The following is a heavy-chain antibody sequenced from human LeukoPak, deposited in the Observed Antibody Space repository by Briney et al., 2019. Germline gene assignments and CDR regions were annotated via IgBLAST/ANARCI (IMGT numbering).Heavy chain of an antibody. CDR1: GFTFSSYG. CDR2: ISYDGSNK. CDR3: ARGGTYCSGGSCYPRAKINWFDP. D-gene: IGHD2-15*01. V-gene: IGHV3-30*03. J-gene: IGHJ5*02. Sequence: GGSLRLSCAASGFTFSSYGMYWVRQAPGKGLEWVAVISYDGSNKYYADSVKGRFTISRDNSKNTLYLQMNSLRAEDTAVYYCARGGTYCSGGSCYPRAKINWFDPWGQGTLVTVSS.